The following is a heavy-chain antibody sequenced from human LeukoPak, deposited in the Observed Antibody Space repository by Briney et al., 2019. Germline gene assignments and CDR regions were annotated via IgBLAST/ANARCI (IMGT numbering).Heavy chain of an antibody. V-gene: IGHV3-11*04. D-gene: IGHD2-15*01. J-gene: IGHJ6*03. Sequence: PGGSLRLSCVVSGFTFSDYYVTWIRQAPGKGLEWVSYISSSGSAMHYTDSVKGRFTISRDNAKNSLYLQMNSLRGEDTALYYCARTGYCSGGRCYGSSYYYMDVWGKGTTVTVSS. CDR2: ISSSGSAM. CDR1: GFTFSDYY. CDR3: ARTGYCSGGRCYGSSYYYMDV.